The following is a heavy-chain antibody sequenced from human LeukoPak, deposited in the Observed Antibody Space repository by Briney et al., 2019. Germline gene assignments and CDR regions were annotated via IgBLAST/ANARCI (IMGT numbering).Heavy chain of an antibody. CDR3: ARVASSTTYGRSCYFDY. J-gene: IGHJ4*02. D-gene: IGHD6-6*01. CDR2: IKQEGSEK. V-gene: IGHV3-7*03. Sequence: PGGSLRLSFSASGFTFSSYWMRWVRRAPGKGLERVANIKQEGSEKYYVDSVKGRFTIPRDNAKHSLYLQMNSLRAEDTAVYYCARVASSTTYGRSCYFDYWGQGTLVTVSS. CDR1: GFTFSSYW.